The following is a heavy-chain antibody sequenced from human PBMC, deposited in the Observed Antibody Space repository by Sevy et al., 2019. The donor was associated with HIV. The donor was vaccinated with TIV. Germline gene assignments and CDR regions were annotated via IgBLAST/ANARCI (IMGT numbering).Heavy chain of an antibody. CDR2: IKQDGSER. J-gene: IGHJ3*02. D-gene: IGHD1-26*01. V-gene: IGHV3-7*03. CDR3: ATYSGTYSFDAFDI. Sequence: GGSLRLSCTASGFSFSRYWMTWVRQAPGEGLEWVANIKQDGSERNYVDSVKGRFTISRDNTQNSLYLQMNGLRAEDTAVYYCATYSGTYSFDAFDIWGRGTMVTVSS. CDR1: GFSFSRYW.